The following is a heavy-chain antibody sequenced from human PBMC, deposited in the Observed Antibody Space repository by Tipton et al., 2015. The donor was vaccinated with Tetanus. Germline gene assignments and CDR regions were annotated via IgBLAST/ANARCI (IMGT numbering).Heavy chain of an antibody. Sequence: SLRLSCAASGFTFSSYAMSWVRQAPGKGLEWVSAISGSGGSTYYADSVKGRFTISRDNSKSTLYLQMNSLRAEDTAVYYCAKAATRDEYIGGAFDIWGQGTMVTVSS. V-gene: IGHV3-23*01. CDR3: AKAATRDEYIGGAFDI. J-gene: IGHJ3*02. CDR1: GFTFSSYA. CDR2: ISGSGGST. D-gene: IGHD1-26*01.